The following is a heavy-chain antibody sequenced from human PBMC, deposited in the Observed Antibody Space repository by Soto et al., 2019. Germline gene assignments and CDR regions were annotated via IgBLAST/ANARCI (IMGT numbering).Heavy chain of an antibody. D-gene: IGHD2-2*02. J-gene: IGHJ3*02. CDR1: GYTFTSYA. V-gene: IGHV1-3*01. CDR2: INAGNGNT. CDR3: ARVYCSSTSCYNRDAFDI. Sequence: ASVKVSCKASGYTFTSYAMHWVRQAPGQRLEWMGWINAGNGNTKYSQKFQGRVTITRDTSASTAYMELSSLRFEDTAVYYCARVYCSSTSCYNRDAFDIWGQGTMVTVSS.